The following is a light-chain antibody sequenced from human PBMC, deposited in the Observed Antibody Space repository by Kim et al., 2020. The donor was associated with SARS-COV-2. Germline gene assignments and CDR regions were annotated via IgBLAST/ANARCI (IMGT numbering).Light chain of an antibody. Sequence: GKTVTISCTRSTGAIASNYVQWYSQRPGSAPTTVIYENDQRPSGVPDRFSGSIDSSSNSASLTISGLKTEDEADYYCQSYDSSSEVFGGGTQLTVL. V-gene: IGLV6-57*03. CDR2: END. CDR3: QSYDSSSEV. CDR1: TGAIASNY. J-gene: IGLJ3*02.